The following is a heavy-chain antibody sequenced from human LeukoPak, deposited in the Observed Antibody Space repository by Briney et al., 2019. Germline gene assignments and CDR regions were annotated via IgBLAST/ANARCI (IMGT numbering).Heavy chain of an antibody. V-gene: IGHV4-4*07. J-gene: IGHJ4*02. D-gene: IGHD3-22*01. Sequence: SETRSLTCTVSGGSITSYYWSWIRQPAGKGLEWIGRIYTSGSTDYNPSLRSRVTMSVDTSQNQFSLKLWSVTAADTAVFYCARESKTYDGSGYYHDSWGQGTLVTVSS. CDR1: GGSITSYY. CDR3: ARESKTYDGSGYYHDS. CDR2: IYTSGST.